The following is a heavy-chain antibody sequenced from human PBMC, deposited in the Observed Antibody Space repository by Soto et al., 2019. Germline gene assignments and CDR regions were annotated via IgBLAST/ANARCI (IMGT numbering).Heavy chain of an antibody. Sequence: QVQLVESGGGVVQPGRSLRLSCAASGFTFSSYGMHWVRQAPGKGLEWVAVISYDGSNKYYADSVKGRFTISRDNSKNTLYLQMNSLRAEDTAVYYCAKEGYSGWYLFDYWGQGTLVTVSS. CDR3: AKEGYSGWYLFDY. CDR1: GFTFSSYG. CDR2: ISYDGSNK. J-gene: IGHJ4*02. D-gene: IGHD6-19*01. V-gene: IGHV3-30*18.